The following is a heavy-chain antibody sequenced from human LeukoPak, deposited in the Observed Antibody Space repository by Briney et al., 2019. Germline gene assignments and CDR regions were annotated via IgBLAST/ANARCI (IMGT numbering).Heavy chain of an antibody. CDR1: GFTFSSSW. CDR2: IISSSTSI. V-gene: IGHV3-48*03. Sequence: PGGSLRLSCAASGFTFSSSWIHWVRQAPGKGLEWVSYIISSSTSIYYADSVKGRFTISRDNAKNSLYLQMNSLRAEDTAVYYCARGGYYFDYWGQGTLVTVSS. J-gene: IGHJ4*02. CDR3: ARGGYYFDY. D-gene: IGHD3-22*01.